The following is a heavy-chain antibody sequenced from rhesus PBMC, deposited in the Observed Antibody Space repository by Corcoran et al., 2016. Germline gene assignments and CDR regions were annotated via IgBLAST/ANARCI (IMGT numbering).Heavy chain of an antibody. CDR2: ISYSGST. J-gene: IGHJ4*01. CDR1: GGSISSSYYY. Sequence: QVQLQESGPGLVKPSETLSLTCAVSGGSISSSYYYWSWIRQAPGKGLEWIGYISYSGSTSYNPSLKSRVTISRDTSKNQFSLKLSSVTAADTAVYYCARQEQLVASDFDYWGQGVLVTVSS. V-gene: IGHV4-122*02. CDR3: ARQEQLVASDFDY. D-gene: IGHD6-13*01.